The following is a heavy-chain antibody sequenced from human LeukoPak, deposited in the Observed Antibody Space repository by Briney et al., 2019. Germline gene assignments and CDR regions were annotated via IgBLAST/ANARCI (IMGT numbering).Heavy chain of an antibody. CDR2: FRSTPYGGTA. J-gene: IGHJ4*02. Sequence: PGGPLRLSCTASGFSFGGYGMTWFRQAPGKGLEGVCFFRSTPYGGTAEYAASVKGRFTISRDDSVSIAYLQMNSLEIEDTAVYYCARSILTGGRYYFDYWGQGTLVTVSS. V-gene: IGHV3-49*03. CDR3: ARSILTGGRYYFDY. CDR1: GFSFGGYG. D-gene: IGHD3-9*01.